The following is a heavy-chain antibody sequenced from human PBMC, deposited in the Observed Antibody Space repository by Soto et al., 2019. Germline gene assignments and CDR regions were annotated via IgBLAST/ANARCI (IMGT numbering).Heavy chain of an antibody. Sequence: EVQLLESGGDLVQPGGSLRLSCAPSGFTFSKYAMTWVRQAPGKGLEWVSGISGSGTSTYYADAVKGRFTVSRDNSKNTLYLQMNSLSSEDTALYYCARLTGARLVRGSMTFDIWGQGTMVTVSS. CDR2: ISGSGTST. J-gene: IGHJ3*02. V-gene: IGHV3-23*01. CDR1: GFTFSKYA. CDR3: ARLTGARLVRGSMTFDI. D-gene: IGHD3-10*01.